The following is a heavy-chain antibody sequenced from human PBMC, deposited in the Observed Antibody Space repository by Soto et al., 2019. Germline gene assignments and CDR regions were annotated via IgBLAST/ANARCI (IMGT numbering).Heavy chain of an antibody. CDR2: INHSGST. Sequence: PSETLSLTCAVYGGSFSGYYWSWIRQPPGQGLEWIGEINHSGSTNYNPSLKSRVNISVDKSKNQFSLKLSSVTAADTAVYYCARGGYYDSSGYYPPLSRYYDDYGMDVWGQGTTVTVSS. D-gene: IGHD3-22*01. CDR1: GGSFSGYY. V-gene: IGHV4-34*01. J-gene: IGHJ6*02. CDR3: ARGGYYDSSGYYPPLSRYYDDYGMDV.